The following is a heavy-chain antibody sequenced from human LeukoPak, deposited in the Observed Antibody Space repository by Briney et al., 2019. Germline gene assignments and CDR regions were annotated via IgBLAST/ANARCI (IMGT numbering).Heavy chain of an antibody. CDR3: ARAFPKLAAAGIWWFDP. CDR2: ISAYNGNT. CDR1: GYTFTSYG. Sequence: ASVKVSCKASGYTFTSYGISWVRQSPGPRLEWRGWISAYNGNTNYAQKLQGRVTMTTDTSTSTAYMELRSLRSDGTAVYYCARAFPKLAAAGIWWFDPWGQGTLVTGSS. J-gene: IGHJ5*02. V-gene: IGHV1-18*01. D-gene: IGHD6-13*01.